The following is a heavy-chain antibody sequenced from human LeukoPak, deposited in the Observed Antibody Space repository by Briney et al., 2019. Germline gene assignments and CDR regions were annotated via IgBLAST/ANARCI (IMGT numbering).Heavy chain of an antibody. Sequence: ASVKVSCKASGGAFSSYAISWVRQAPGQGLEWMGGIIPIFGTANYAQKFQGRVTITADESTSTAYMELSSLRSEDTAVYYCARAAAGNPTYYYYYMDVWGKGTTVTVYS. D-gene: IGHD6-13*01. CDR2: IIPIFGTA. CDR3: ARAAAGNPTYYYYYMDV. J-gene: IGHJ6*03. V-gene: IGHV1-69*13. CDR1: GGAFSSYA.